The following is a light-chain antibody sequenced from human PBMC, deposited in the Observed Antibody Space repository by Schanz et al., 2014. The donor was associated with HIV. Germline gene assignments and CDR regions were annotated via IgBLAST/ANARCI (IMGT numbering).Light chain of an antibody. J-gene: IGLJ3*02. V-gene: IGLV2-14*03. CDR3: SSYTFSSTLV. CDR2: DVN. Sequence: QSVLTQPASVSGSPGQSITISCTGTSSDVGGYNYVSWYQQHPGNAPKLMIYDVNSRPSGVSDRFSGSKSGNTASLTISGLQAEDEADYYCSSYTFSSTLVFGGGTKLTVL. CDR1: SSDVGGYNY.